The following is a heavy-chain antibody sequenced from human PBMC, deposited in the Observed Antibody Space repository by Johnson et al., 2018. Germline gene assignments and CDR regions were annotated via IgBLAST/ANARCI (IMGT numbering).Heavy chain of an antibody. D-gene: IGHD1-26*01. CDR2: IRSKANSYAT. Sequence: GGSLTLSCAASGLIFRGSTVHWVRQASGKGLEWVGRIRSKANSYATAYAASVNGRFTISRDDSKNTAYPPMNSLKTEDQAVYYCTRHRSGTGDAFDIWGQGTMVTVSS. CDR3: TRHRSGTGDAFDI. J-gene: IGHJ3*02. V-gene: IGHV3-73*01. CDR1: GLIFRGST.